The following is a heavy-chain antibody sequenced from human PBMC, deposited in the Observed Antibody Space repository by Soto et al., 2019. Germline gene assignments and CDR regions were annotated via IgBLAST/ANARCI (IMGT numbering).Heavy chain of an antibody. CDR2: IYHSGST. Sequence: SETLSLTCTVSGGSISSYYWSWIRQPPGKGLEWIGYIYHSGSTNYNPSLKSRVTISVDTSKNQFSLKLSSVTAADTAVYYCAGGIAAAGHYYYYYGMDVWGQGTTVTVSS. CDR1: GGSISSYY. CDR3: AGGIAAAGHYYYYYGMDV. J-gene: IGHJ6*02. D-gene: IGHD6-13*01. V-gene: IGHV4-59*01.